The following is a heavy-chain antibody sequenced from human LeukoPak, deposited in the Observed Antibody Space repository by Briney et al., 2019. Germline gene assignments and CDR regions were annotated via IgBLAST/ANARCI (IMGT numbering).Heavy chain of an antibody. D-gene: IGHD1-26*01. CDR1: GVSISSSNW. J-gene: IGHJ3*02. Sequence: SETLSLTCAVSGVSISSSNWWSWVRQPPGKGLEWIGEIYHSGSTNYNPSLKSRVTISVDKSKNQFSLKLSSVTAADTAVYYCARAGIVGATDAFDIWGQGTMVTVSS. CDR3: ARAGIVGATDAFDI. CDR2: IYHSGST. V-gene: IGHV4-4*02.